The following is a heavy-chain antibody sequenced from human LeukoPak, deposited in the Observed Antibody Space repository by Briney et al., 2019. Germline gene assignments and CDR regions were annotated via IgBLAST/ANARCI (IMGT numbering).Heavy chain of an antibody. CDR2: INPNSGGT. J-gene: IGHJ6*03. V-gene: IGHV1-2*02. Sequence: ASVKVSCEASGYTFTGYYMHWVRQAPGQGLEWMGWINPNSGGTNYAQKFQGRVTMTRDTSISTAYMELSRLRSDDTAVYYCAGEYSSSYYYYYYYMDVWGKGTTVTVSS. D-gene: IGHD6-13*01. CDR1: GYTFTGYY. CDR3: AGEYSSSYYYYYYYMDV.